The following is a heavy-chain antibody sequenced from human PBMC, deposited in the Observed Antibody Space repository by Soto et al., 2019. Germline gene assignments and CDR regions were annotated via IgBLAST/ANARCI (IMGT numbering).Heavy chain of an antibody. Sequence: QVQLVQSGAEVKKPGASVKVSCKASGYTFTSYGISWVRQAPGQGLEWMGWISAYNGNTNYAQKLQGRVTMTTDTSTSTAYMELRSLRSDDTAVYYCARARRIMFTFGGVIVIPGPYGMDVWGQGTTVTVSS. J-gene: IGHJ6*02. V-gene: IGHV1-18*01. CDR3: ARARRIMFTFGGVIVIPGPYGMDV. D-gene: IGHD3-16*02. CDR1: GYTFTSYG. CDR2: ISAYNGNT.